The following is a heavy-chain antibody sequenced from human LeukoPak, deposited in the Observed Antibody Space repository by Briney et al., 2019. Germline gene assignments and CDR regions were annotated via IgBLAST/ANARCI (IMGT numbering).Heavy chain of an antibody. Sequence: GGSLRLSCTTSGFTFSNYGMHWVRQAPGKGPEWVAFIPYDGINKYYADSVKGRFTISRDNSKNTLYLQMNSLRAEDTAMYYCARDYYASGSHDYWGQGTLVTVSS. CDR1: GFTFSNYG. J-gene: IGHJ4*02. D-gene: IGHD3-10*01. CDR3: ARDYYASGSHDY. V-gene: IGHV3-30*12. CDR2: IPYDGINK.